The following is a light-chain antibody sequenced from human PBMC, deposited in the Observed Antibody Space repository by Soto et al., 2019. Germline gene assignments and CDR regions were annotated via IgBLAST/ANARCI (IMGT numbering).Light chain of an antibody. CDR3: SSFTSSMTNV. CDR1: SSDVGGYNS. J-gene: IGLJ1*01. CDR2: DVG. V-gene: IGLV2-14*03. Sequence: QSVLTQPASVSGSPGESITISCTGTSSDVGGYNSASWYQHHPGKAPKLIPYDVGDRPSGVSYRFSGSKSGNTASLTISGLQAADKADYFCSSFTSSMTNVFGSGTKVTV.